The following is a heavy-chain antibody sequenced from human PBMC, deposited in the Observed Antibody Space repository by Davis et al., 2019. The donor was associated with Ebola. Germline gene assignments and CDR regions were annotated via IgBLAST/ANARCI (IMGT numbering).Heavy chain of an antibody. CDR3: AKIRGIAASGKPHVHTWDV. V-gene: IGHV3-72*01. D-gene: IGHD6-13*01. Sequence: GESLKISCAASGFTSTDHYMDWVRQAPGKGLEWVGRSRNRANSYTTQYAASVQGRFTISRDESSNSLYLQMNSLKTDDTAVYYCAKIRGIAASGKPHVHTWDVWGQGTTVTVFS. J-gene: IGHJ6*02. CDR1: GFTSTDHY. CDR2: SRNRANSYTT.